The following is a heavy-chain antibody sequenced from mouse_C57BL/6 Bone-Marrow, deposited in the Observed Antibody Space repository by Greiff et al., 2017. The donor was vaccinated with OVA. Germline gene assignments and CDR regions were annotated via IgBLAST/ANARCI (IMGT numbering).Heavy chain of an antibody. V-gene: IGHV14-3*01. J-gene: IGHJ4*01. CDR3: AKGVITTVVARDYYAMDY. D-gene: IGHD1-1*01. Sequence: VQLQQSVAELVRPGASVKLSCTASGFNIKNTYMHWVKQRPEQGLEWIGRIDPANGNTKYAPKFQGKATITADTSSNAAYLPLSSLTSEDTAIYYCAKGVITTVVARDYYAMDYWGQGTSVTVSS. CDR2: IDPANGNT. CDR1: GFNIKNTY.